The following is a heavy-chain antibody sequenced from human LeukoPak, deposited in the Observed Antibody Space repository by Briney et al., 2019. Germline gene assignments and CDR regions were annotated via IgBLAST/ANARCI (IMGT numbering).Heavy chain of an antibody. J-gene: IGHJ4*02. Sequence: GRSLRLSCAASGVTFSSYGMHWVRQAPGKGLEWVAVISYDGSNKYYADSVKGRFTISRDNSKNTLYLQMNSLRAEDTAVYNCAKDRTLMAVAAPFDYWGQGTLVTVSS. V-gene: IGHV3-30*18. D-gene: IGHD6-19*01. CDR3: AKDRTLMAVAAPFDY. CDR2: ISYDGSNK. CDR1: GVTFSSYG.